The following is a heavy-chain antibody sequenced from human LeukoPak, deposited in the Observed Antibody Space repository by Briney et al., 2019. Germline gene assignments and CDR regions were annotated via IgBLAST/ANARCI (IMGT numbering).Heavy chain of an antibody. CDR2: ISGSGGST. J-gene: IGHJ6*02. Sequence: PGGSLRLSCAASGFTFSSYAMSWVRQAPGKGLEWVSAISGSGGSTYYADSVKGRFTISRDNSKNTLYLQMNSLRAEDTAVYYCARDYPPEMATIEYYYYYGMDVWGQGTTVTVSS. V-gene: IGHV3-23*01. CDR1: GFTFSSYA. CDR3: ARDYPPEMATIEYYYYYGMDV. D-gene: IGHD5-24*01.